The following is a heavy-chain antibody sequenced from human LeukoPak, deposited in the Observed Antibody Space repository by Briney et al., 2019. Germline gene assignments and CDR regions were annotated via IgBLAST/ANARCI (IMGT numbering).Heavy chain of an antibody. J-gene: IGHJ4*02. CDR1: GGSISSYY. D-gene: IGHD6-6*01. CDR2: IYYSGST. CDR3: ASQSIAARPIVY. V-gene: IGHV4-59*01. Sequence: SETLSLXCTVSGGSISSYYWSWIRQPPGKGLEWIGYIYYSGSTNYNPSLKSRVTISVDTSKNQFSLKLSSVTAADTAVYYCASQSIAARPIVYWGQGTLVTVSS.